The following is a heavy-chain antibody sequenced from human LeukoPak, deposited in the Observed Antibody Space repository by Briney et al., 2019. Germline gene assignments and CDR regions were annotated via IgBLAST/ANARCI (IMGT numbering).Heavy chain of an antibody. V-gene: IGHV1-69*04. J-gene: IGHJ5*02. D-gene: IGHD3-3*02. Sequence: SVKVSCKASGYTFTGYYMHWVRQAPEQGLEWMGRIIPILGIANYAQKFKGRVTITADKSTSTAYMELSSLRSEDTAVYYCARALSPGPEGNWFDPWGQGTLVTVSS. CDR1: GYTFTGYY. CDR3: ARALSPGPEGNWFDP. CDR2: IIPILGIA.